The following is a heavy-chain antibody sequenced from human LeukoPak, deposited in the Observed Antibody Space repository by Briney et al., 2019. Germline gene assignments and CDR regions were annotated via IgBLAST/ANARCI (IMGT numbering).Heavy chain of an antibody. J-gene: IGHJ6*03. V-gene: IGHV3-21*01. CDR1: AFTVSIFS. D-gene: IGHD4-17*01. Sequence: PGRSLRLSCAPSAFTVSIFSTNSGPDAPGGGVGCGSSITIISSCIYYADSVKGRFTISRDNAKNSLYLQMNSLRAEDTAVYYCAREGTYGDYGIYYYYMDVWGKGTTVTVSS. CDR3: AREGTYGDYGIYYYYMDV. CDR2: ITIISSCI.